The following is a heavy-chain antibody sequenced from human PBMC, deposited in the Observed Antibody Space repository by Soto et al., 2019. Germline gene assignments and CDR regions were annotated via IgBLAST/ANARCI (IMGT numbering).Heavy chain of an antibody. CDR1: GFTFRSCA. CDR3: ARGPGYYFDY. Sequence: GGSLIPSCAAYGFTFRSCAMHWVRQAPGKGLEYVSAISSNGGSTYYANSVKGRFTISRDNSKNTLYLQMGSLRAEDMAVYYCARGPGYYFDYWGQGT. V-gene: IGHV3-64*01. CDR2: ISSNGGST. J-gene: IGHJ4*02.